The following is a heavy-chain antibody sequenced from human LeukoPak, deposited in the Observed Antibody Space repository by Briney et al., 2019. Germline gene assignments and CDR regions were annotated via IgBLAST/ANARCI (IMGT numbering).Heavy chain of an antibody. CDR1: GGSSSGYY. D-gene: IGHD3-10*01. CDR2: INHSGST. Sequence: SETLSLTCAVYGGSSSGYYWSWIRQPPGKGLEWIGEINHSGSTNYNPSLKSRVTISVDTSKHQFSLKLSSVTAADTAVYYCARRRGSGRFDYWGQGTLVTVSS. V-gene: IGHV4-34*01. J-gene: IGHJ4*02. CDR3: ARRRGSGRFDY.